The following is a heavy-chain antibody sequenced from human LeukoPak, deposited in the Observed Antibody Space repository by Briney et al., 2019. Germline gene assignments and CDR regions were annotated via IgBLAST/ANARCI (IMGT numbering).Heavy chain of an antibody. CDR2: IYTSGST. V-gene: IGHV4-4*07. D-gene: IGHD6-13*01. CDR3: AREGATAAGPFDY. J-gene: IGHJ4*02. Sequence: SETLSLTCTFSGVYISLYYWSWIRQPAGKGLEWIGRIYTSGSTNYNPSLKSRVTMSVDTSKNQFSLKRSAVTAADTAVYYCAREGATAAGPFDYWGQGTLVTVSS. CDR1: GVYISLYY.